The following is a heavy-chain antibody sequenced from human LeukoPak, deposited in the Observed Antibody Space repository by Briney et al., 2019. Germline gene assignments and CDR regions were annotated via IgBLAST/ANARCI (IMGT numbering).Heavy chain of an antibody. V-gene: IGHV1-69*13. CDR1: GGTFSSYA. J-gene: IGHJ5*02. CDR2: IIPIFGTA. D-gene: IGHD3-22*01. Sequence: ASVKVSCKASGGTFSSYAISWARQAPGQGLEWMGGIIPIFGTANYAQKFQGRVTITADESTSTAYMELSSLRSEDTAVYYCARDSPMIVVAPNWFDPWGQGTLVTVSS. CDR3: ARDSPMIVVAPNWFDP.